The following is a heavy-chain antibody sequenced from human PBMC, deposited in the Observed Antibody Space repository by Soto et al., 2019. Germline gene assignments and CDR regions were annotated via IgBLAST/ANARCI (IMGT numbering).Heavy chain of an antibody. V-gene: IGHV3-30-3*01. CDR1: GFTFSSYA. CDR2: ISYDGSNK. D-gene: IGHD5-18*01. Sequence: GGSLRLSCAASGFTFSSYAMHWVRQAPGKGLEWVAVISYDGSNKYYADSVKGRFTISRDNSKNTLYLQMNSLRAEDTAVYYCARAANVDTLSDYWGQGTLVTVSS. CDR3: ARAANVDTLSDY. J-gene: IGHJ4*02.